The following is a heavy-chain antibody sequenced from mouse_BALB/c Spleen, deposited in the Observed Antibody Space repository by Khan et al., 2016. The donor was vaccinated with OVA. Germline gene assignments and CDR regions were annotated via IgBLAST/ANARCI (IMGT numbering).Heavy chain of an antibody. D-gene: IGHD1-1*01. CDR1: GYSFTDYN. V-gene: IGHV1S135*01. J-gene: IGHJ2*01. CDR3: ARTDYYGSSYYFDY. CDR2: IDPYNGGT. Sequence: VQLQQSGPELVKPGASVKVSCKASGYSFTDYNMFWVKQSHGKSLAWIGYIDPYNGGTSYNQKFKGKATLTVDKSSSTAFMHLSSLTTEDSAVFYCARTDYYGSSYYFDYWGQGTTHTVSS.